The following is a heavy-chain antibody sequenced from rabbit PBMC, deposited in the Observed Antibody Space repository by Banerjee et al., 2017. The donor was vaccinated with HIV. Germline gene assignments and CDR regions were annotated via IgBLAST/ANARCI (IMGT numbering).Heavy chain of an antibody. V-gene: IGHV1S40*01. CDR3: TRTAGYLDDGDGYFNL. CDR1: GFDFSSNA. D-gene: IGHD2-1*01. Sequence: QSLEESGGDLVKPGASLTLTCTASGFDFSSNAVCWVRQAPGKGLEWIACIDSSGGTYYANWAKGRFTISKPSSTTVTLQMTSLTAADTATYFCTRTAGYLDDGDGYFNLWGPGTLVTVS. CDR2: IDSSGGT. J-gene: IGHJ4*01.